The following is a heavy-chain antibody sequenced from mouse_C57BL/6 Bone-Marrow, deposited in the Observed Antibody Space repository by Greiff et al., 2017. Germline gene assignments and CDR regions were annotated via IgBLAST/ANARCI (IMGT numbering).Heavy chain of an antibody. D-gene: IGHD2-5*01. CDR3: ARRAYYSRYFDY. Sequence: QVQLQQPGAELVRPGTSVKLSCKASGYTFTSYWMHWVKQRPGQGLEWIGVIDPSDSYTNYNQKFKGKATLTVDTSSSTAYMQLSSLTSEDSAVYYCARRAYYSRYFDYWGQGTTLTVSS. V-gene: IGHV1-59*01. J-gene: IGHJ2*01. CDR2: IDPSDSYT. CDR1: GYTFTSYW.